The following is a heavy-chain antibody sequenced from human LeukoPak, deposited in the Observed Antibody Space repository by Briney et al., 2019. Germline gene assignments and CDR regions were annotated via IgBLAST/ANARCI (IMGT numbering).Heavy chain of an antibody. CDR1: GGSISSYY. CDR2: IYSRGST. Sequence: PSETLSLTCTVSGGSISSYYWSWIRQPPGKGLEWIGYIYSRGSTNYNPTLKSRLTISVDTSKNQFSLKLSSVTAADTAVYYCAGRLLSGPIIDYWGQGTLVTVSS. CDR3: AGRLLSGPIIDY. V-gene: IGHV4-4*09. J-gene: IGHJ4*02. D-gene: IGHD3-10*01.